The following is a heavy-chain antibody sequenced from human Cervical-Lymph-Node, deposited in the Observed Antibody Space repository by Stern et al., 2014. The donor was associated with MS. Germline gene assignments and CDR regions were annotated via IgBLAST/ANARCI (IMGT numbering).Heavy chain of an antibody. Sequence: VQLVESGGGVVQPGRSLRLSCAATGFNFSSYAMQWVRQAPGKGLELVAVISYDGSKAYYADAVKGCVTISRDNAKKTRFLQMNSLRLEDTADYYCARDLLWFGEFDWGAMDVWGHGTTVTVSS. D-gene: IGHD3-10*01. J-gene: IGHJ6*02. CDR1: GFNFSSYA. V-gene: IGHV3-30-3*01. CDR2: ISYDGSKA. CDR3: ARDLLWFGEFDWGAMDV.